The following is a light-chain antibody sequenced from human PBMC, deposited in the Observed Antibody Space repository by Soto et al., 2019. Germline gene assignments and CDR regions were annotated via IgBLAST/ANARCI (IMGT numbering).Light chain of an antibody. CDR1: QTIHS. V-gene: IGKV1-5*03. CDR2: ESS. Sequence: DIQMTQSPSTLSASIGDRVTITCRASQTIHSLAWYQQKPGKAPNLLIYESSNLESGAPSKFSGSGSGTEFTLTISSLQPDDFANYYCKQYQIYPWTCGQGTKVEI. CDR3: KQYQIYPWT. J-gene: IGKJ1*01.